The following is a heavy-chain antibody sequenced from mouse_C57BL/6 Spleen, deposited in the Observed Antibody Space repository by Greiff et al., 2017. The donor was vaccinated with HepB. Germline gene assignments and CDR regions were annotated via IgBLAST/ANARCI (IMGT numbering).Heavy chain of an antibody. J-gene: IGHJ2*01. CDR1: GFSLTSYG. V-gene: IGHV2-2*01. CDR3: ARTDYDGYYVNYFDY. CDR2: IWSGGST. D-gene: IGHD2-3*01. Sequence: VKLVESGPGLVQPSQSLSITCTVSGFSLTSYGVHWVRQSPGKGLEWLGVIWSGGSTDYNAAFISRLSISKDNSKSQVFFKMNSLQADDTAIYYWARTDYDGYYVNYFDYWGQGTTLTVSS.